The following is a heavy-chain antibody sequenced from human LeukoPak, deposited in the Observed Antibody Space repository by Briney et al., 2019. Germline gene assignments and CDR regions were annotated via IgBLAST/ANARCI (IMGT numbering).Heavy chain of an antibody. J-gene: IGHJ4*02. V-gene: IGHV3-48*03. CDR1: GFTFSSYE. D-gene: IGHD1-1*01. Sequence: GGSLRLSCAASGFTFSSYEMHWVRQAPGRGLEWVSYISRGASTFSYADSVKGRFTISRDNAKNSLHLQMNRLRAEDTAVYYCVREGNCYFEYWGQGTLVTVSS. CDR2: ISRGASTF. CDR3: VREGNCYFEY.